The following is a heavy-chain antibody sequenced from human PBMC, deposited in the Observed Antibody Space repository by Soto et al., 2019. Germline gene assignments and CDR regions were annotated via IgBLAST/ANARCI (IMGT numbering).Heavy chain of an antibody. CDR2: ISAHNGNT. CDR3: ANGGYGAH. V-gene: IGHV1-18*01. D-gene: IGHD3-10*01. CDR1: GYTFTSYG. Sequence: QVHLVQSGAEVRKPGASVKVSCKGSGYTFTSYGITWVRQAPGQGLEWMGWISAHNGNTNYAPKLPGRVTVTSDTSKDTAFMELASLRPDDTAGYYLANGGYGAHWGQGALVTVSS. J-gene: IGHJ4*02.